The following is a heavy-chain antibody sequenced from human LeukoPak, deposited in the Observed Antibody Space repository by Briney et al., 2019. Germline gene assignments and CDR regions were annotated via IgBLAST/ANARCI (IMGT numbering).Heavy chain of an antibody. CDR2: FYYSGSD. J-gene: IGHJ4*02. CDR1: GASITSYY. D-gene: IGHD2-15*01. V-gene: IGHV4-59*01. CDR3: VRGYCSGATCYHFDY. Sequence: SETLSLTCTVSGASITSYYWNWIRQPPGKGLEWIGYFYYSGSDNYNPSLKSRITISVDTSKNQFSLKLSSVTAADTAVYYCVRGYCSGATCYHFDYWSQGTLVTVSS.